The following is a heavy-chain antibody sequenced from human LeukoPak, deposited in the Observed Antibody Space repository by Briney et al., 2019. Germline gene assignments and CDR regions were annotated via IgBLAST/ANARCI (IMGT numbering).Heavy chain of an antibody. V-gene: IGHV3-74*01. J-gene: IGHJ4*02. D-gene: IGHD3-3*01. CDR1: GFTFSSYW. Sequence: GGSLRLSCAASGFTFSSYWMHWVRQAPGKGLVWVSRINTDGSSTSYADSVKGRFTISRDNAKNTLYLQMNSLRAEDTAVYYCAREYYDFWSGYLPNDYWGQGTLVTVSS. CDR3: AREYYDFWSGYLPNDY. CDR2: INTDGSST.